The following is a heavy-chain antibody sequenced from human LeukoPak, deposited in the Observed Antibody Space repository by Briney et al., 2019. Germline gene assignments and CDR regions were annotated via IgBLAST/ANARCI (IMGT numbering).Heavy chain of an antibody. CDR2: IYSDGSA. CDR3: AKDGGSGWFDP. Sequence: GGSLRLSCAASGFTVSRNYITWVRHAPGKGLEWVSIIYSDGSAYYADSVKGRFTLSRDNSKNTLYLQMNSLRAEDTAVYYCAKDGGSGWFDPWGQGTLVTVSS. D-gene: IGHD3-10*01. J-gene: IGHJ5*02. CDR1: GFTVSRNY. V-gene: IGHV3-66*01.